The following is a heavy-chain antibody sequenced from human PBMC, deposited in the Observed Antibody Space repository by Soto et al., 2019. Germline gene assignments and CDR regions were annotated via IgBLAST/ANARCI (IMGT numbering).Heavy chain of an antibody. CDR1: GFTFSGSA. Sequence: PGGSLRLSCAASGFTFSGSAMHWVRQASGKGLEWVGRIRSKANSYATAYAASVKGRFTISRDDSKNTAYLQMNSLKTEDTAVYYCTRQLIPGGPDMNNYYYYYGMDVWGQGTTVTVSS. J-gene: IGHJ6*02. CDR3: TRQLIPGGPDMNNYYYYYGMDV. V-gene: IGHV3-73*01. D-gene: IGHD2-15*01. CDR2: IRSKANSYAT.